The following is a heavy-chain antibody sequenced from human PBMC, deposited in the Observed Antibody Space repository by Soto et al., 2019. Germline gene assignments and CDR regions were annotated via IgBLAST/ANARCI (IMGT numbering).Heavy chain of an antibody. CDR1: GGTFSSYA. V-gene: IGHV1-69*01. Sequence: QVQLVQSGAEVKQPGSSVKVSCKASGGTFSSYAISWVRQAPGQGLEWMGGIIPIFGTANYAQKFQGRVTITADESTSTAYMELSSLRSEDTAVYYCVEYYRGPNDAFDIWGQGTMVTVSS. J-gene: IGHJ3*02. CDR3: VEYYRGPNDAFDI. CDR2: IIPIFGTA. D-gene: IGHD3-16*01.